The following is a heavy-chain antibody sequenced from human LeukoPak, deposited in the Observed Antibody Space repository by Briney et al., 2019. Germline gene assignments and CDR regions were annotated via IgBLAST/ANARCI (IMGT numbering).Heavy chain of an antibody. J-gene: IGHJ5*02. D-gene: IGHD3-3*01. Sequence: SETLSLTCTVSGGFISSYYWSWIRQPPGKGLEWIWYIYYSGSTNYNPSLKSRVTISVDTSKNQFSLKLSSVTAADTAVYYCARGDYDFWSGYYRSWFDPWGQGTLVTVSS. V-gene: IGHV4-59*01. CDR2: IYYSGST. CDR3: ARGDYDFWSGYYRSWFDP. CDR1: GGFISSYY.